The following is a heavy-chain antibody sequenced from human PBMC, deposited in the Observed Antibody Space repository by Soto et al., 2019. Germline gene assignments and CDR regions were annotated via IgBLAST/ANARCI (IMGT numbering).Heavy chain of an antibody. CDR2: IIPILGIA. D-gene: IGHD2-15*01. CDR1: GGTFSSYT. V-gene: IGHV1-69*02. Sequence: VQLVQSGAEVKKPGSSVKVSCKASGGTFSSYTISWVRQAPGQGLEWMGRIIPILGIANYAQKFQGRVTITADKSTSTAYMELSSLRSEDTAVYYCARAGAYCSGGSCYSSYNWFDPWGQGTLVTVSS. CDR3: ARAGAYCSGGSCYSSYNWFDP. J-gene: IGHJ5*02.